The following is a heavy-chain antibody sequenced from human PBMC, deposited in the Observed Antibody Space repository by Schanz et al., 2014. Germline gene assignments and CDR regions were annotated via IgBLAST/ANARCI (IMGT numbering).Heavy chain of an antibody. D-gene: IGHD2-2*02. V-gene: IGHV1-69*02. CDR1: GGTFSSYS. CDR3: AGTYCSSTSCYTGYYYMDV. Sequence: QVQLVQSGAEVKKPGSSVKVSCKASGGTFSSYSISWVRQAPGQGLEWMGRIIPILGIANYAQKFQGRVTNTADKSTSTAYMELTRLRSEDTAVYYCAGTYCSSTSCYTGYYYMDVWGKGTTVTVSS. J-gene: IGHJ6*03. CDR2: IIPILGIA.